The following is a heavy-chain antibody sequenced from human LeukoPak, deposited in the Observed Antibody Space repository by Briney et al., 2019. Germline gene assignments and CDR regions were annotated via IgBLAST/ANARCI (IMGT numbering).Heavy chain of an antibody. J-gene: IGHJ4*02. Sequence: GGSLRLSCAASGFMFTDHALSWVRQAPGKGQEWVSSISGSGTTTYYAESVRGRFTISRDNSKNTVYLQMNSLRADDTALYYCARVLTLWFGALDYWGQGRMVSV. V-gene: IGHV3-23*01. D-gene: IGHD3-10*01. CDR2: ISGSGTTT. CDR1: GFMFTDHA. CDR3: ARVLTLWFGALDY.